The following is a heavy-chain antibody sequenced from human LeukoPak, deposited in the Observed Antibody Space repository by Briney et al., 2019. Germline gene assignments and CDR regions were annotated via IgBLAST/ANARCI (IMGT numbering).Heavy chain of an antibody. D-gene: IGHD3-22*01. V-gene: IGHV3-15*01. CDR3: TTGYSSGYVEDY. J-gene: IGHJ4*02. Sequence: GGSLRLSCAASGFRFSDAWMSWVRQAPGKGLEWVGRIKRKIDGGRTDYVESVKGRFTISRDDSKNTLFLQMNSLKIEDTAVYYCTTGYSSGYVEDYWGQGTRVSVSS. CDR1: GFRFSDAW. CDR2: IKRKIDGGRT.